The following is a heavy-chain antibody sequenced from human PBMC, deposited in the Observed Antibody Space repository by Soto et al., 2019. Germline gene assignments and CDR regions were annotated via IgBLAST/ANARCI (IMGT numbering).Heavy chain of an antibody. D-gene: IGHD6-6*01. CDR1: GFSFSSYA. CDR2: IYSGGST. CDR3: ARAREKEYSSSIFFDY. Sequence: GGSLRLSCASSGFSFSSYAMSWVRRAPGRGLGWVSVIYSGGSTYYANAVKGRFTISRDISENTVYLELDKLTVDDTAVYYCARAREKEYSSSIFFDYWGRGNLVTVSS. V-gene: IGHV3-23*01. J-gene: IGHJ4*02.